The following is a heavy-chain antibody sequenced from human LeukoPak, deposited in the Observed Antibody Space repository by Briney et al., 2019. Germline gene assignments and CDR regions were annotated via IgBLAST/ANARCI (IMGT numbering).Heavy chain of an antibody. CDR1: GFTFNSAW. V-gene: IGHV3-15*01. D-gene: IGHD6-6*01. J-gene: IGHJ4*02. Sequence: GGSPRLSCTASGFTFNSAWMSWVRQAPGRGLEWVGRIRSRSDGGTTDYAAPVKGRFTISRDDSKNTAYLQMNSLKTEDTAVYYCTGSSSGYWGQGTLVTVSS. CDR2: IRSRSDGGTT. CDR3: TGSSSGY.